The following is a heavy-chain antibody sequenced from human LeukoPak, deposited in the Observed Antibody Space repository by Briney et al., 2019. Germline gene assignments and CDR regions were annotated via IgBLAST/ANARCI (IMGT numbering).Heavy chain of an antibody. CDR1: GYSISSGYY. D-gene: IGHD4-17*01. CDR3: ARDGLDYGDYGGGY. Sequence: PSETLSLTCTVSGYSISSGYYWAWIRQPPGRGLEWIGSIYFTGNTYYNSSLQSRVIISVDTSNNQFLLQLDSVTAADTAVYYCARDGLDYGDYGGGYWGQGTLVTVSS. CDR2: IYFTGNT. J-gene: IGHJ4*02. V-gene: IGHV4-38-2*02.